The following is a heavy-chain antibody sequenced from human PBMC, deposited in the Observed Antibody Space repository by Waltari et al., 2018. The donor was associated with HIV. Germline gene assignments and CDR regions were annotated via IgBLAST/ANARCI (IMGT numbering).Heavy chain of an antibody. Sequence: EVQLVESGGGLVQPGGSLSSPVAAPGFPFVTYWFPWFSQAAGKGPVWVSRINRDGSSTTYADSEKGRFTISRDNAKNTLYMQMNSLRAEDTALYYCVRGSSSWNGVDFWGRGTLVTVSS. CDR2: INRDGSST. D-gene: IGHD6-13*01. J-gene: IGHJ4*02. CDR1: GFPFVTYW. CDR3: VRGSSSWNGVDF. V-gene: IGHV3-74*01.